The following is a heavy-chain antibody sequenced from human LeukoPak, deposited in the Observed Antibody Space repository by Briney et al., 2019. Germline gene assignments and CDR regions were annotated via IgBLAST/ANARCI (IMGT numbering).Heavy chain of an antibody. CDR2: INPNSGGT. CDR1: GYTFTGYY. D-gene: IGHD3-22*01. J-gene: IGHJ5*02. Sequence: ASVKVSCKASGYTFTGYYMHWVRQAPGQGLEWMGRINPNSGGTNYAQKFQGRVTMTRDTSISTAYMELSRLRSDDTAVYYCARDLYDSSGYYLNWFDPRGQGTLVTVSS. V-gene: IGHV1-2*06. CDR3: ARDLYDSSGYYLNWFDP.